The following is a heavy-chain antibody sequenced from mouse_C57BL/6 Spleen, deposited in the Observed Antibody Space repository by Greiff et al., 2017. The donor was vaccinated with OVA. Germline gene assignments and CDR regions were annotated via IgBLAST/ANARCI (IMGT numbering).Heavy chain of an antibody. J-gene: IGHJ4*01. CDR3: ARRGQLRLPYAMDY. CDR1: GYTFTSYG. V-gene: IGHV1-81*01. Sequence: VKLMESGAELARPGASVKLSCKASGYTFTSYGISWVKQRTGQGLEWIGEIYPRSGNTYYNEKFKGKATLTADKSSSTAYMELRSLTSEDSAVYFCARRGQLRLPYAMDYWGQGTSVTVSS. CDR2: IYPRSGNT. D-gene: IGHD3-2*02.